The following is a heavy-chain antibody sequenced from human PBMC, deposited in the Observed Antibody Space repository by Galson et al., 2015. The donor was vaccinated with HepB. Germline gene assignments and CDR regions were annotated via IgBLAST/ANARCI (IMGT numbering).Heavy chain of an antibody. D-gene: IGHD2-2*01. Sequence: SCKASGYTFTSYDINWVRQATGQGLEWMGWMNPNSGNTGYAQKFQGRVTMTRNTSINTAYMELSSLRSEDTAVYYCASQYQYCSSTSCPFDYWGQGTLVTVSS. V-gene: IGHV1-8*01. CDR2: MNPNSGNT. CDR3: ASQYQYCSSTSCPFDY. J-gene: IGHJ4*02. CDR1: GYTFTSYD.